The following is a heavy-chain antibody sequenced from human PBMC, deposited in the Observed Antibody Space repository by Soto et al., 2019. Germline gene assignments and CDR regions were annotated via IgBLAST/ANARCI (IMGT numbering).Heavy chain of an antibody. V-gene: IGHV1-58*01. CDR1: GFTFTSSA. Sequence: SVKVSCKASGFTFTSSAVQWVRQARGQRLEWIGWIVVGSGNTNYAQKFQERVTITRDMSTSTAYMELSSLRSEDTAVYYCAAAVDIVVVPAARPPDYWGQGTLVTVSS. CDR2: IVVGSGNT. D-gene: IGHD2-2*03. CDR3: AAAVDIVVVPAARPPDY. J-gene: IGHJ4*02.